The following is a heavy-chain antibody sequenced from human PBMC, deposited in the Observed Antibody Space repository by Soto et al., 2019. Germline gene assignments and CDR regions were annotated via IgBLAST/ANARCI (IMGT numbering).Heavy chain of an antibody. CDR3: ARSDSGIYRA. J-gene: IGHJ5*02. D-gene: IGHD1-26*01. Sequence: QVQLVQSGAEVKKPGASVKVSCKASGYTFTNYGITWVRQAPGQGLEWMGWISTYKKDTDYAQKLQGRVTMHTDTSKSTDYMEMRSLGSDDTAVYYCARSDSGIYRAWGPGTLVIVSS. CDR2: ISTYKKDT. CDR1: GYTFTNYG. V-gene: IGHV1-18*01.